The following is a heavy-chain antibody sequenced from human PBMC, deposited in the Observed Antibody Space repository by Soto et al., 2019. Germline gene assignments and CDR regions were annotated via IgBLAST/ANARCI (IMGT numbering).Heavy chain of an antibody. CDR1: GGSFSGYY. D-gene: IGHD3-10*01. CDR2: INHSGST. V-gene: IGHV4-34*01. CDR3: ASLTVLLHWFDP. Sequence: PSETLSLTCAVYGGSFSGYYWSWIRQPPGKGLEWIGEINHSGSTNYNPSLKSRVTISVDTSKNQFSLKLSSVTAADTAVYYCASLTVLLHWFDPWGQGTLVTVSS. J-gene: IGHJ5*02.